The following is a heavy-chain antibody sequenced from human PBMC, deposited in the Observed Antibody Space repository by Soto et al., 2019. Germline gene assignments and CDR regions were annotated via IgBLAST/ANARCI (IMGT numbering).Heavy chain of an antibody. D-gene: IGHD1-7*01. CDR2: ISYDGSNK. Sequence: GGSLRLSCASSGFTFSSYGMHWVRQAPGKGLEWVAVISYDGSNKYYADSVKGRFTISRDNSKNTLYLQMSSLKPEDTAVYYCAKDTELQAYYYYYGMDVWGQGTAVTISS. J-gene: IGHJ6*02. V-gene: IGHV3-30*18. CDR3: AKDTELQAYYYYYGMDV. CDR1: GFTFSSYG.